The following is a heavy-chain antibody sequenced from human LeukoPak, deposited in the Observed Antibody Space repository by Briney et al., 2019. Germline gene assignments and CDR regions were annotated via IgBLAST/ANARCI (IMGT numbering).Heavy chain of an antibody. D-gene: IGHD3-16*01. CDR3: ASCPDVMITFGGYFDY. CDR2: IYYSGST. Sequence: SETLSLTCTVSGGSISSSSYYWGWIRQPPGKGLESIGSIYYSGSTYYNPSLKSRVTISVDTSKNQFSLKLSSVTAADTAVYYCASCPDVMITFGGYFDYWGQGTLVTVSS. CDR1: GGSISSSSYY. J-gene: IGHJ4*02. V-gene: IGHV4-39*07.